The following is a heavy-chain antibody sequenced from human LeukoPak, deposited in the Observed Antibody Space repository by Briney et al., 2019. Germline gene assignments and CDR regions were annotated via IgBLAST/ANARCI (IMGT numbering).Heavy chain of an antibody. CDR3: ARAGGYSYGYPSYFDY. J-gene: IGHJ4*02. D-gene: IGHD5-18*01. CDR1: GFTVSSNY. Sequence: GGSLRLSCAASGFTVSSNYMSWVRQAPGKGLEWVSVIYSGGSTYYADSVKGRFTISRDNSKNTLYLQMNSLRAEDTAVYYCARAGGYSYGYPSYFDYWAREPWSPSPQ. CDR2: IYSGGST. V-gene: IGHV3-53*01.